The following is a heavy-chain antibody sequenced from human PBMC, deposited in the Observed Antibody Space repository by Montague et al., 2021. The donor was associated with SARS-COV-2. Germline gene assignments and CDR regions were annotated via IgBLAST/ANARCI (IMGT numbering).Heavy chain of an antibody. CDR3: ARSYYDILTAHYPPFDY. J-gene: IGHJ4*02. Sequence: PALVKPTQTLTLTCTFSGFSLSTSGMRASWIRQPPGKALEWLARXDWDDDKFYSTSLKTRLTISKDTSKNQVVLTMTNMDPVDTATYYCARSYYDILTAHYPPFDYWGQGTLVTVSS. CDR2: XDWDDDK. CDR1: GFSLSTSGMR. V-gene: IGHV2-70*04. D-gene: IGHD3-9*01.